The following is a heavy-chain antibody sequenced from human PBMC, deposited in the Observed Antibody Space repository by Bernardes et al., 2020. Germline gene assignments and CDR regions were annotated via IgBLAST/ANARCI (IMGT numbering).Heavy chain of an antibody. CDR2: IYYSGST. D-gene: IGHD2-15*01. CDR1: GGSISSSSYY. J-gene: IGHJ3*02. CDR3: ARHGSPDYAGSRDAFDI. V-gene: IGHV4-39*01. Sequence: SETLSLTCTVSGGSISSSSYYWGWIRQPPGKGLEWTGSIYYSGSTYYNPSLKSRVTISVDTSKNQFSLKLSSVTAADTAVYYCARHGSPDYAGSRDAFDIWGQGTMVTVSS.